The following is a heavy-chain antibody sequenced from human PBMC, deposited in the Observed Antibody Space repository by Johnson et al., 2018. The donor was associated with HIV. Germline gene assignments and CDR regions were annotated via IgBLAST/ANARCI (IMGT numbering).Heavy chain of an antibody. CDR2: ISSSGSTI. J-gene: IGHJ3*01. CDR1: GFTFSDYY. V-gene: IGHV3-11*04. D-gene: IGHD6-25*01. CDR3: ARDGESQRLPLGDAFDV. Sequence: QVQLVESGGGLVKPGGSLRLSCAASGFTFSDYYMSWIRQAPGKGLEWVSYISSSGSTIYYADSVKGRFTISRDNAKNSLYLQMDNLRVEDTAIYYCARDGESQRLPLGDAFDVWGQGTLVTVSS.